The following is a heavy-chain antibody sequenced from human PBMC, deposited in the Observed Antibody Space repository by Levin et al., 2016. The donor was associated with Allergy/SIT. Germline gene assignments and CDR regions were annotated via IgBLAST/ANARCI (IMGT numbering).Heavy chain of an antibody. Sequence: SVKVSCKTSGGTFSSFPISVGATRPLDEGLEWMGGIIPIFGTANYARKFQGRVTITADESTTTAHMELNSLRSEDTATYYCAIAADYYDSSGHLRRAFDIWGQGTMVTVSS. CDR1: GGTFSSFP. CDR3: AIAADYYDSSGHLRRAFDI. J-gene: IGHJ3*02. D-gene: IGHD3-22*01. V-gene: IGHV1-69*13. CDR2: IIPIFGTA.